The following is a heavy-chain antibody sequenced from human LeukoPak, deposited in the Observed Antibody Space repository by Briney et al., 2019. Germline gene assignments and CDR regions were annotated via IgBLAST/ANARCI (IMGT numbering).Heavy chain of an antibody. Sequence: SETLSLTCTVSGGSISSYYWSWIRQPPGKGLEWIGYIYYSWSTNYNPSLKSRVTISVDTSKNQFSLKLSSVTAADTAVYYCARHRGAYSSTELPLYYYYYMDVWGKGTTVTVSS. CDR3: ARHRGAYSSTELPLYYYYYMDV. D-gene: IGHD6-13*01. CDR1: GGSISSYY. J-gene: IGHJ6*03. V-gene: IGHV4-59*08. CDR2: IYYSWST.